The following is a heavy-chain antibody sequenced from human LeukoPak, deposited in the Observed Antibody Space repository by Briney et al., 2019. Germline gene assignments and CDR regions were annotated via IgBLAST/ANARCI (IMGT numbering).Heavy chain of an antibody. D-gene: IGHD6-6*01. CDR3: VKVKYGSSSTYDGGSDY. V-gene: IGHV3-23*01. CDR1: GFTFSSYS. Sequence: PGGSLGLSCADSGFTFSSYSMSWVRQAPGKGLEWVSGISGSGGSTYHADSVKGRFSISRDNSKNTLYLQMNSLRAEDTAVYYCVKVKYGSSSTYDGGSDYWGQGILVTVSS. CDR2: ISGSGGST. J-gene: IGHJ4*02.